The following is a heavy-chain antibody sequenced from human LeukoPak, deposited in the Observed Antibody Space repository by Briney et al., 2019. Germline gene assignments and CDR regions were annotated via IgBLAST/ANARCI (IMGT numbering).Heavy chain of an antibody. CDR1: GGSFSGYY. V-gene: IGHV4-34*01. J-gene: IGHJ4*02. CDR3: ARHSVGSSSWIDY. Sequence: SETLSLTCAVYGGSFSGYYWSWIRQPPGKGLEWIGEINHSGSTNYNPSLKSRVTISVDTSKNQFSLKLSSVTAADTAVYYCARHSVGSSSWIDYWGQGTLVTVSS. CDR2: INHSGST. D-gene: IGHD6-13*01.